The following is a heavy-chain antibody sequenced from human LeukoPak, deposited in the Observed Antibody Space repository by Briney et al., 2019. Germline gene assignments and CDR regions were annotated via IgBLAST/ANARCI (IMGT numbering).Heavy chain of an antibody. Sequence: SETLSLTCTVSGYSISSGYYWGWIRQPPGKGLEWIGSIYHSGSTYYNPSLKSRVTISLDTSKNQFSLKLSSVTAADTAVYYCARDGDSSGYYSYYFDYWGQGTLVTVSS. V-gene: IGHV4-38-2*02. CDR3: ARDGDSSGYYSYYFDY. J-gene: IGHJ4*02. D-gene: IGHD3-22*01. CDR2: IYHSGST. CDR1: GYSISSGYY.